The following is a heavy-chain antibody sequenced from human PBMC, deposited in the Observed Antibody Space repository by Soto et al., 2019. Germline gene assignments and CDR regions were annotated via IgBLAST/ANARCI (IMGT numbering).Heavy chain of an antibody. D-gene: IGHD2-21*02. CDR3: ARAYCGGDCYSGWFDP. CDR2: ITYSRSNK. CDR1: GFTFSSYS. Sequence: HPGGSLRLSCAASGFTFSSYSMNWVRQAPGKGLEWVSAITYSRSNKYYADSVKGRFTISRDNSKNTLYLQMNSLRAEDTAVYYCARAYCGGDCYSGWFDPWGQGTLVTVSS. J-gene: IGHJ5*02. V-gene: IGHV3-30*03.